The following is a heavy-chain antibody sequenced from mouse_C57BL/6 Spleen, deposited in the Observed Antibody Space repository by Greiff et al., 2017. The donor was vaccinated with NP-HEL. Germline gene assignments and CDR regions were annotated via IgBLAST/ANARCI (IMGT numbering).Heavy chain of an antibody. V-gene: IGHV1-4*01. D-gene: IGHD1-1*01. CDR2: INPSSGST. CDR1: GYTFTSYT. J-gene: IGHJ4*01. CDR3: AREPVLERYAMDY. Sequence: QVQLQQSGADLVRPGASVKMSCKASGYTFTSYTMHWVQQRPGQGLEWIGYINPSSGSTKYNQKFKDKATLTADKSSSTAYMQLSSLTSEDSAVYYCAREPVLERYAMDYWGQGTTVTVSS.